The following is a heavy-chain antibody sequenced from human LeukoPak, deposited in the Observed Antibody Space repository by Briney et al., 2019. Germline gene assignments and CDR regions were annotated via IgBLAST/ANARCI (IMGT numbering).Heavy chain of an antibody. CDR2: LSSSSSTI. J-gene: IGHJ4*02. Sequence: GGSLRLSCAASRFTFSTYSMNWVRQAPGKGLEWVSHLSSSSSTIYYADSVKGRFTISRDNAKNSLYMQMNSLRDEDTAVYYCARDYPNYFDSSGYSFDYWGQGTLVTVSS. D-gene: IGHD3-22*01. CDR1: RFTFSTYS. CDR3: ARDYPNYFDSSGYSFDY. V-gene: IGHV3-48*02.